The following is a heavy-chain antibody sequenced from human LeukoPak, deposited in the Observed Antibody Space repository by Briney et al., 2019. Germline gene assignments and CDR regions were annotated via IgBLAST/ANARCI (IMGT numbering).Heavy chain of an antibody. Sequence: PGGSLRLSCAASGFTFSSYSMNWVRQAPGKGLQWVSSISSSSSYIYYADSVKGRFTISRDNAKNSLYLQMNSLRAEDTAVYYCARGKLPQPGYFDCWGQGTLVTVSS. J-gene: IGHJ4*02. CDR2: ISSSSSYI. D-gene: IGHD4-23*01. CDR3: ARGKLPQPGYFDC. CDR1: GFTFSSYS. V-gene: IGHV3-21*01.